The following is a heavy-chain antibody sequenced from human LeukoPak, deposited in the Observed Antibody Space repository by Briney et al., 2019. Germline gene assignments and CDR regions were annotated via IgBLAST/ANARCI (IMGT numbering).Heavy chain of an antibody. D-gene: IGHD3-16*01. J-gene: IGHJ6*02. CDR2: TFYAEQA. CDR3: AKFGADYDMYV. V-gene: IGHV4-59*02. Sequence: SETLSLTCTVSGGSVRGHYWTWIRQPPGKWPEWTGPTFYAEQADYNPCLRSRIPISVDTSRNQISLKLNSVTAADTAVYYSAKFGADYDMYVWGQGTTVAVSS. CDR1: GGSVRGHY.